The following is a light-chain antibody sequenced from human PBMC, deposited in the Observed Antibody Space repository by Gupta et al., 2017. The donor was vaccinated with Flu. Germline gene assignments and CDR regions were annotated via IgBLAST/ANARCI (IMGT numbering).Light chain of an antibody. CDR3: GSDTSSSTLV. V-gene: IGLV2-14*01. CDR2: EVS. CDR1: SSDVGGYNF. J-gene: IGLJ3*02. Sequence: SVTISCTGTSSDVGGYNFVSWYQQHPGKAPKLMIYEVSKRPSGVSNRFSGSKSGNTASLTISGLQTEDEADYYCGSDTSSSTLVFGGGSKLTVL.